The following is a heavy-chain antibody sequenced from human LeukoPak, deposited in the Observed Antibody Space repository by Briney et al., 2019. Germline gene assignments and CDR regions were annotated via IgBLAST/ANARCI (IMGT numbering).Heavy chain of an antibody. V-gene: IGHV3-48*02. CDR1: GFSFSTYS. D-gene: IGHD2-15*01. CDR3: ARGCSPGSCSPFDY. CDR2: ISSSISTV. J-gene: IGHJ4*02. Sequence: GGSLRLSCAASGFSFSTYSMNWVRQAPGKGLGWVSYISSSISTVYYADSVRGRFTISRDNAKNSLYLQMNSLRDEDTAVYYCARGCSPGSCSPFDYWGQGTLVTVSS.